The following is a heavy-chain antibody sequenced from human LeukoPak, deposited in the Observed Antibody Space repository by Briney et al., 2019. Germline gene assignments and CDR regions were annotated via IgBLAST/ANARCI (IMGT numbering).Heavy chain of an antibody. V-gene: IGHV1-46*01. D-gene: IGHD4-17*01. CDR3: ASEDYGDYGSDY. CDR1: GYTFTSYY. J-gene: IGHJ4*02. CDR2: INPSGGST. Sequence: ASVKVSCKASGYTFTSYYMHWVRQAPGQGLEWMGIINPSGGSTSYALKFQGRVTMTRDTSTSTVYMELSSLRSEDTAVYYCASEDYGDYGSDYWGQGTLVTVSS.